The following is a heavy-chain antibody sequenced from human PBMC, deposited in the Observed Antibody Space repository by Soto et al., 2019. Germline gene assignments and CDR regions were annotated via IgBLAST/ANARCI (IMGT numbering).Heavy chain of an antibody. CDR3: ARQGSWPYYYYGLDV. CDR2: ISTYNGDT. CDR1: GYTFTTSG. Sequence: QVQLVQSGPEVRKPGASVKVSCEASGYTFTTSGISWVRQVPGQGLEWMGWISTYNGDTNSAQNFQGRVLMTADTSTGTAYMELMSLKSDDTAVYYCARQGSWPYYYYGLDVWGQGTIVTAS. D-gene: IGHD1-26*01. V-gene: IGHV1-18*01. J-gene: IGHJ6*02.